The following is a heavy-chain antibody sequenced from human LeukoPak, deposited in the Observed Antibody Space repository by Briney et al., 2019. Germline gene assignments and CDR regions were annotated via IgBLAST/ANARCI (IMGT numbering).Heavy chain of an antibody. CDR3: VRGPPNWGFDY. CDR1: GYTFTNYD. J-gene: IGHJ4*02. Sequence: ASVKVSCKASGYTFTNYDINWVRQATGQGLEWMGWMGSNSGDTGYAQKFQGRVTMTRDTFISTAYMELNNVRSEDTAVYYCVRGPPNWGFDYWGQGTLVTVSS. D-gene: IGHD7-27*01. V-gene: IGHV1-8*01. CDR2: MGSNSGDT.